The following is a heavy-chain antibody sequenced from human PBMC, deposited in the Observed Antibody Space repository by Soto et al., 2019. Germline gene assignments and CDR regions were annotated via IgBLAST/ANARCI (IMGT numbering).Heavy chain of an antibody. J-gene: IGHJ4*02. CDR1: GFTFSSFA. D-gene: IGHD6-13*01. CDR2: ISGSGGST. V-gene: IGHV3-23*01. Sequence: LRLSFTASGFTFSSFAMSWVRQAPGKGLDWVSAISGSGGSTYSADSVKGWFTISRDNSKNTLYLQMNSLRAEDTAVYYCARGFSAGKGWTQAFWGQGTLVTVSS. CDR3: ARGFSAGKGWTQAF.